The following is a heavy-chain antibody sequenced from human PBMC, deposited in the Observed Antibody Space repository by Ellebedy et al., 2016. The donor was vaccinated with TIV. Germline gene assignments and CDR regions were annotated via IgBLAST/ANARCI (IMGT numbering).Heavy chain of an antibody. D-gene: IGHD3-3*01. Sequence: SETLSLTCAAYGGSFSGYYWSWIRQPPGTGLEWIGYIYYSGSTNYNPSLKSRVTISVDTSKNQFSLKLSSVTAADTAVYYCASSPSPSFRIFAEGAFDIWGQGTMVTVSS. J-gene: IGHJ3*02. CDR3: ASSPSPSFRIFAEGAFDI. V-gene: IGHV4-59*08. CDR2: IYYSGST. CDR1: GGSFSGYY.